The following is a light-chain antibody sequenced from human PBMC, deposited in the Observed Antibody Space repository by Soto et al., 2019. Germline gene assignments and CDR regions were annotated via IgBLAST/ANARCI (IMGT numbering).Light chain of an antibody. J-gene: IGKJ1*01. Sequence: DIQMTQSPSTLSASVRDRVTITCRATQSISTSLAWYQQKPGKAPNLLISGASNLESGVPSRFSGSGSGTEFTLTISSLQPDDFSSYYCQQYYTYSTFGQGTKVEIK. CDR2: GAS. CDR1: QSISTS. CDR3: QQYYTYST. V-gene: IGKV1-5*01.